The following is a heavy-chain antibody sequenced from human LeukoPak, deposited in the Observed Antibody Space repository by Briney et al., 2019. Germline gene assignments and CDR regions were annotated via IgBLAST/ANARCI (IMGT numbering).Heavy chain of an antibody. CDR3: ATSIAARPLVDY. Sequence: ASVKVSCKASGYTFTSYDINWVRQATGQGLEWMGWINPNSGGTNYAQKFQGRVTMTRDTSISTAYMELSRLRSDDTAVYYCATSIAARPLVDYWGQGTLVTVSS. V-gene: IGHV1-2*02. J-gene: IGHJ4*02. D-gene: IGHD6-6*01. CDR1: GYTFTSYD. CDR2: INPNSGGT.